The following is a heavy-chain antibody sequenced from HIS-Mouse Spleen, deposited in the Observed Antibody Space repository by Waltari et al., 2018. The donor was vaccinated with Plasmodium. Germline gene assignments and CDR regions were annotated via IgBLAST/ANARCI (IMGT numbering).Heavy chain of an antibody. CDR2: IDWDDDK. CDR1: GFSFTTSGIC. V-gene: IGHV2-70*15. Sequence: QVTLRESGPALVKPTQTLPLPCTFSGFSFTTSGICVTGISQPPGKPLEWLARIDWDDDKSYSTSLKTRLTISKDTSKNQVVLTMTNMGPVDTATYYCARTTYSSSSAKYYYYGMDVWGQGTTVTVSS. CDR3: ARTTYSSSSAKYYYYGMDV. J-gene: IGHJ6*02. D-gene: IGHD6-6*01.